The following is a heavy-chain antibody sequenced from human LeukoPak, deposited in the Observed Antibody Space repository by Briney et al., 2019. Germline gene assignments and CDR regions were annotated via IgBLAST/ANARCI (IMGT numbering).Heavy chain of an antibody. J-gene: IGHJ6*02. CDR2: ISYDGSNK. V-gene: IGHV3-30*18. D-gene: IGHD2-15*01. Sequence: GRSLRLSCAASGFTFSSYGMHWVRQAPGKGLEWVAVISYDGSNKYYADSVKGRFTISRDNSKNTLYLQMNSLRAEDTAVYYCAKVSRRYCSGGSCVVHGMDVWGQGTTVTVSS. CDR3: AKVSRRYCSGGSCVVHGMDV. CDR1: GFTFSSYG.